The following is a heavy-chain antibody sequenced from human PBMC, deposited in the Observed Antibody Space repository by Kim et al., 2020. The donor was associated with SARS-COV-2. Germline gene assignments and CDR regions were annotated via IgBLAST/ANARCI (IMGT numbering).Heavy chain of an antibody. CDR1: GGSISSGGYY. CDR2: IYYSGST. CDR3: ARDVGQGYSYGWNYYYGMDV. Sequence: SETLSLTCTVSGGSISSGGYYWSWIRQHPGKGLEWIGYIYYSGSTYYNPSLKSRVTISVDTSKNQFSRKLSSVTAADTAVYYCARDVGQGYSYGWNYYYGMDVWVQVTTVTVSS. J-gene: IGHJ6*01. V-gene: IGHV4-31*03. D-gene: IGHD5-18*01.